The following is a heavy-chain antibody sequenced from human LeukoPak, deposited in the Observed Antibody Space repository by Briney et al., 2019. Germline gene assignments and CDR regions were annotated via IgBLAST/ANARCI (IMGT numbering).Heavy chain of an antibody. CDR2: IIPIFGTP. Sequence: GASVKVSCKASGYTFTSYGISWVRQAPGQGLEWMGGIIPIFGTPNYAQKFQGRVTITADESTRTAYMELRSLRSEDTAVYYCARDATIHDSSSYYYLWWGQGTLVTVSS. V-gene: IGHV1-69*13. J-gene: IGHJ4*02. CDR3: ARDATIHDSSSYYYLW. CDR1: GYTFTSYG. D-gene: IGHD3-22*01.